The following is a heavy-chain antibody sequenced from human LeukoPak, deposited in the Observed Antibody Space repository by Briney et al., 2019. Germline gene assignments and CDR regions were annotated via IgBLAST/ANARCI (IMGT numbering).Heavy chain of an antibody. CDR3: ARQSSSSRPNFDY. Sequence: KPSETLSLTCTVSGGSISNSTYYWTWIRQPPGKGLEWSGSVYYTGGTFSNPPLKSRVTISLDTSKNQFSLKLTSVTAADTALYYCARQSSSSRPNFDYWGQGILVTVSS. CDR1: GGSISNSTYY. CDR2: VYYTGGT. D-gene: IGHD6-6*01. J-gene: IGHJ4*02. V-gene: IGHV4-39*01.